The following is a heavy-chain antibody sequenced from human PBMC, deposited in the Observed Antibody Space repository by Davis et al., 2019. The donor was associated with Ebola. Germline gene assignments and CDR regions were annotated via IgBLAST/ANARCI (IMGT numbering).Heavy chain of an antibody. J-gene: IGHJ6*02. CDR1: GFTFSSYW. CDR3: ARGHSSSWYRYYYGMDV. Sequence: GESLKISCAASGFTFSSYWMHWVRQAPGKGLVWVSRINSDGSSTSYADSVKGRFTISRDNAKNTLYLQMNSLRAEDTALYYCARGHSSSWYRYYYGMDVWGQGTTVTVSS. V-gene: IGHV3-74*01. D-gene: IGHD6-13*01. CDR2: INSDGSST.